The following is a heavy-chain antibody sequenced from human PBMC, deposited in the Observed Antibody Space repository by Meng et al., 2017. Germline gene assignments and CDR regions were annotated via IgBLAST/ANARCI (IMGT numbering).Heavy chain of an antibody. D-gene: IGHD3-9*01. CDR3: AQSHKDILTGYYQPLDY. CDR2: ISSSGGST. CDR1: GFTFSSYA. Sequence: GESLKISCAASGFTFSSYAMSWVRQAPGKGLEWVSAISSSGGSTYYADSVKGRFTISRDNSKNTLQLQMNSLRAEDPAVYYCAQSHKDILTGYYQPLDYWGQGTMVTVSS. J-gene: IGHJ4*02. V-gene: IGHV3-23*01.